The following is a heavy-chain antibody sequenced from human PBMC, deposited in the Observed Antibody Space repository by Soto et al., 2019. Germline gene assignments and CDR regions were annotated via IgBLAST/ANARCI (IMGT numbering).Heavy chain of an antibody. Sequence: SETLSLTCTVSGGSISSYYWSWIRQPAGKGLEWIGRIYTSGSTSYNPSLKSRVTMSVDTSKNQFSLKLSSVTAADTAVYYCAREGDCSGGSCYSDAFDIWGQGTMVTVSS. V-gene: IGHV4-4*07. D-gene: IGHD2-15*01. CDR2: IYTSGST. CDR3: AREGDCSGGSCYSDAFDI. CDR1: GGSISSYY. J-gene: IGHJ3*02.